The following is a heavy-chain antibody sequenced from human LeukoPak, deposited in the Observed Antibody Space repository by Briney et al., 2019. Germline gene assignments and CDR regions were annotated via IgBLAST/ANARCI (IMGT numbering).Heavy chain of an antibody. CDR3: ARDGVLLWFGEPASAFDI. CDR2: ISSSGSTI. V-gene: IGHV3-48*03. D-gene: IGHD3-10*01. J-gene: IGHJ3*02. CDR1: GFTFSSYE. Sequence: GGSLRLSCAASGFTFSSYEMKWVRPAPGKGLEWVSYISSSGSTIYYADSVKGRFTISRDNAKNSLYLQMNSLRAEDTAVYYCARDGVLLWFGEPASAFDIWGQGTMVTVSS.